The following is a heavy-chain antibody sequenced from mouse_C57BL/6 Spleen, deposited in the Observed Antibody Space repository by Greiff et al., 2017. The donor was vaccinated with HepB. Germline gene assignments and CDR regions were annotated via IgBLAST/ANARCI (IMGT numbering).Heavy chain of an antibody. V-gene: IGHV1-26*01. D-gene: IGHD2-2*01. CDR3: ARSTMVRGYWYFDV. J-gene: IGHJ1*03. CDR2: INPNNGGT. CDR1: GYTFTDYY. Sequence: VQLQQSGPELVKPGASVKISCKASGYTFTDYYMNWVKQSHGKSLEWIGDINPNNGGTSYNQKFKGKATLTVDKSSSTAYMELRSLTSEDSAVYYCARSTMVRGYWYFDVWAQGPRSPSPQ.